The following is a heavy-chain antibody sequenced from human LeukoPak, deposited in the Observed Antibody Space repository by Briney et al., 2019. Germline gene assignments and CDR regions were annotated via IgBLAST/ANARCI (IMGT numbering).Heavy chain of an antibody. V-gene: IGHV1-69*13. CDR2: IIPIFGTA. CDR1: GGTFSSYA. Sequence: GASVKVSCKASGGTFSSYAISWVRQAPGQGLEWMVGIIPIFGTANYAQKFQGRVTITADESTSTAYMELSSLRSEDTAVHYWPKGAYDILTGYLFDYWGQGTLVTVSS. CDR3: PKGAYDILTGYLFDY. J-gene: IGHJ4*02. D-gene: IGHD3-9*01.